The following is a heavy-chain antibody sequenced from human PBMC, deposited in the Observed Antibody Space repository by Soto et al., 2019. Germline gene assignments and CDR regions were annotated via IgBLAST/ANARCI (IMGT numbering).Heavy chain of an antibody. V-gene: IGHV1-58*01. CDR1: GFTFTSSA. Sequence: GASVKVSCKASGFTFTSSAVQWVRQARGQRLEWIGWIVVGSGNTNYAQKFQERVTITRDMSTSTAYMELSSLRSEDTAVYYCAAFHRYGDYHFDCWGQGTLVTVSS. CDR3: AAFHRYGDYHFDC. CDR2: IVVGSGNT. D-gene: IGHD4-17*01. J-gene: IGHJ4*02.